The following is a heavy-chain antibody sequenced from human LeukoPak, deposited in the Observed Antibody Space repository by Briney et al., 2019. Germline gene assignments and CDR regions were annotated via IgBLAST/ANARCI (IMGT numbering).Heavy chain of an antibody. CDR1: GYTFTGYY. V-gene: IGHV1-2*02. CDR3: ARTRMTTVVTGYYYYYMDV. J-gene: IGHJ6*03. D-gene: IGHD4-23*01. CDR2: INPNSGGT. Sequence: GASVKVSCKASGYTFTGYYMHWVRQAPGQGLEWMGWINPNSGGTNYAQKFQGRVTMTRDTSISTAYMELSRLRSDDTAVYYCARTRMTTVVTGYYYYYMDVWGKGTTVTVSS.